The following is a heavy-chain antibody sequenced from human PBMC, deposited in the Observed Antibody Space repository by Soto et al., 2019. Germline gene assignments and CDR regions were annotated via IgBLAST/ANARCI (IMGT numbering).Heavy chain of an antibody. CDR3: AKAAGAAIFGVAHFDY. CDR2: ISWNGNSI. Sequence: GGSLRLSCAVSGFTLDDYAKHWVRQAPGKGLEWVSSISWNGNSIRYADSVKGRFAISRDNAKNSLDLQMNSLRAEDTALYYCAKAAGAAIFGVAHFDYWGHGTLVTVXS. D-gene: IGHD3-3*01. CDR1: GFTLDDYA. V-gene: IGHV3-9*01. J-gene: IGHJ4*01.